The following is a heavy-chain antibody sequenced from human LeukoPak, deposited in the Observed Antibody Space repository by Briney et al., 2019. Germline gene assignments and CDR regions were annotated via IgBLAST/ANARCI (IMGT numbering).Heavy chain of an antibody. J-gene: IGHJ5*02. V-gene: IGHV1-46*03. CDR3: AREGGESSSWYPLLGFDP. CDR2: INPSGGST. Sequence: GASVKVSCKASGYTFTSYYMHGVRQAPGQGLEWMGIINPSGGSTSYAHKFQGRVTMTRDTSTRTVNMKLSSLRSEDTAVYYCAREGGESSSWYPLLGFDPWGQGTLVTVSS. CDR1: GYTFTSYY. D-gene: IGHD6-13*01.